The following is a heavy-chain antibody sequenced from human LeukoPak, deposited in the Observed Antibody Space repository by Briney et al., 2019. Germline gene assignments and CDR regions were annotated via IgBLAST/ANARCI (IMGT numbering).Heavy chain of an antibody. J-gene: IGHJ4*02. CDR2: ISDSGTTT. CDR3: AKDKAAAPTPYYFDY. Sequence: GSLRLSCAASGFTFKSYAMSWVRQAPGKGLEWVSGISDSGTTTHYADSVKGRFTISRDNSKNTLYLQMNSLRAEDTAVYYCAKDKAAAPTPYYFDYWGQGSLVTVSS. CDR1: GFTFKSYA. V-gene: IGHV3-23*01. D-gene: IGHD6-13*01.